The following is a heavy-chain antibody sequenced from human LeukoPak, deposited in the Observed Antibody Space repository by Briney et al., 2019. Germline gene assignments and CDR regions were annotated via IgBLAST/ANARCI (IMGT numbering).Heavy chain of an antibody. CDR2: INPGDSDT. J-gene: IGHJ3*02. Sequence: GESLKISCRGVGYSITTYWIAWVRQMPGRGLEWMGIINPGDSDTRYSPSFQGRVTISVDKSINTAHLQWSRLKASDTAIYYCARQGKAASHYDGTGLPRGAFDIWGQGTVLTVSS. V-gene: IGHV5-51*01. CDR1: GYSITTYW. D-gene: IGHD3-22*01. CDR3: ARQGKAASHYDGTGLPRGAFDI.